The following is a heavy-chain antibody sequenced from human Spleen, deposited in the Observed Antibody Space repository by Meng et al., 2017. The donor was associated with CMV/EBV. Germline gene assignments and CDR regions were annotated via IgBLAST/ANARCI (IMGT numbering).Heavy chain of an antibody. J-gene: IGHJ4*02. CDR1: GFTFSSYG. CDR2: IRYDGSNK. D-gene: IGHD2-15*01. Sequence: GESLKISCAASGFTFSSYGMHWVRQAPGKGLEWVAFIRYDGSNKYYADSVKGRFTISRDNSKNTLYLQMNSLRAEDTAVYYCARDPVAATGGGVDYWGQGTLVTVSS. CDR3: ARDPVAATGGGVDY. V-gene: IGHV3-30*02.